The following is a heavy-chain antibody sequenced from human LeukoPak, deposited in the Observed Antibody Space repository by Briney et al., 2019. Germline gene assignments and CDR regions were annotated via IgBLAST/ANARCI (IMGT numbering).Heavy chain of an antibody. V-gene: IGHV1-2*04. D-gene: IGHD4-17*01. CDR1: GYTFTGYY. Sequence: WASVKVSCKASGYTFTGYYMHWVRQAPGQGLEWMGWINPNSGGTNYAQKFQGWVTMTRDTSISTAYMELSRLRSDDTAVYYCARVPDYGDYAESYGMDVWGQGTTVTVSS. CDR3: ARVPDYGDYAESYGMDV. J-gene: IGHJ6*02. CDR2: INPNSGGT.